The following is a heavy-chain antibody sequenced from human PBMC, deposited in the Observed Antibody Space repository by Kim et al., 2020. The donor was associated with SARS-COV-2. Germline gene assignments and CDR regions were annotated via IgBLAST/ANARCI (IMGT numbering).Heavy chain of an antibody. CDR1: GFTFSSRA. Sequence: GGSLRLSCAASGFTFSSRAMSWVRQAPGKGPEWVASVNNGGNAYYADSVKGRFTVSRDITRDTLYRQMNSLRAEDTALYFCAKDHPSSGWPAFDSWGQGTLVTVSS. J-gene: IGHJ4*02. D-gene: IGHD6-19*01. V-gene: IGHV3-23*01. CDR2: VNNGGNA. CDR3: AKDHPSSGWPAFDS.